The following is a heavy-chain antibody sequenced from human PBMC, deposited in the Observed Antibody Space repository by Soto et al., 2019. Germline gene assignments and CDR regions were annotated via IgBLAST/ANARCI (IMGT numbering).Heavy chain of an antibody. J-gene: IGHJ4*02. CDR2: IWYDGSNK. D-gene: IGHD3-10*01. Sequence: QVQLVESGGGVVQPGRSLRLSCAASGFTFSSYGMHWVRQAPGKGLEWVAVIWYDGSNKYYADSVKGRFTISRDNSKNAVYLKMSSLRAEDTAVYYCASGEGGHFDYWGKGTLVTVSS. V-gene: IGHV3-33*01. CDR3: ASGEGGHFDY. CDR1: GFTFSSYG.